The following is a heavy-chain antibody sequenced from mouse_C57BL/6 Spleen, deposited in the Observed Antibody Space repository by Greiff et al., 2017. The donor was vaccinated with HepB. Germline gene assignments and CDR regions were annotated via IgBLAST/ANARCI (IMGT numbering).Heavy chain of an antibody. D-gene: IGHD1-1*01. CDR3: THYYGSSYGYFDV. J-gene: IGHJ1*03. Sequence: VHVKQSGPVLARPGASVKMSCKTSGYTFTSYWMHWVKQRPGQGLEWIGAIYPGNSDTSYNQKFKGKAKLTAVTSASTAYMELSSLTNEDSAVYYCTHYYGSSYGYFDVWGTGTTVTVSS. CDR2: IYPGNSDT. CDR1: GYTFTSYW. V-gene: IGHV1-5*01.